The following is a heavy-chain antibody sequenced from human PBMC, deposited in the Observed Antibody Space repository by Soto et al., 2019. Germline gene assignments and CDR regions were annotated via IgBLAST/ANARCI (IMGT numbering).Heavy chain of an antibody. CDR1: GFSLSTSGVG. CDR3: AHRRVSVPQAEAGQTNWFDP. CDR2: IYWDDDK. V-gene: IGHV2-5*02. Sequence: QITLKESGPTLVKPTQTLTLTCTFSGFSLSTSGVGVGWIRQPPGKALEWLALIYWDDDKRYSPSLKSRLTITKDTSKNQGVLTMTNMDPVDTATYYCAHRRVSVPQAEAGQTNWFDPGGQGTLVTVSS. D-gene: IGHD6-13*01. J-gene: IGHJ5*02.